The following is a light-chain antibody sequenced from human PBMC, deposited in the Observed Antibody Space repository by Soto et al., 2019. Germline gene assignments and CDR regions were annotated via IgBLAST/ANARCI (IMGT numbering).Light chain of an antibody. Sequence: IQMTQSPSSLSASVGDRVTITCQANQDINHFVSWYQQTPGKAPRLLISDVSTLQSGVPGRFRGSGSETEFTLTITYLQPEDFATYYCQQGYSIHALTFGGGTKVELK. CDR2: DVS. J-gene: IGKJ4*01. CDR3: QQGYSIHALT. V-gene: IGKV1-39*01. CDR1: QDINHF.